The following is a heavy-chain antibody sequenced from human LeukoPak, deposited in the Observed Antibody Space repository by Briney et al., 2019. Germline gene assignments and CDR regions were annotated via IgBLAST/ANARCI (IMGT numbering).Heavy chain of an antibody. CDR2: ISSSGSTI. CDR3: ARDLFGKIYYYYMDV. V-gene: IGHV3-11*01. J-gene: IGHJ6*03. D-gene: IGHD3-10*02. CDR1: GFTFSDYY. Sequence: PGGSLRLSCAASGFTFSDYYMSWIRQAPGKGLEWDSYISSSGSTIYYADSVKGRFTISRDNAKNSLYLQMNSLRAEDTAVYYCARDLFGKIYYYYMDVWGKGTTVTVSS.